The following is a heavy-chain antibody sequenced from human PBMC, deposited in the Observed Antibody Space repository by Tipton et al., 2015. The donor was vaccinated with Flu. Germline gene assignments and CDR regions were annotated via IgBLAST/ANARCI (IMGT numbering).Heavy chain of an antibody. CDR3: ARGLAYCGGDCYWGDY. J-gene: IGHJ4*02. CDR1: GYTFTGYY. D-gene: IGHD2-21*01. Sequence: QLVQSGAEVKKPGASAKVSCKASGYTFTGYYMHWVRQAPGQGLEWMGRINPNSGGTNYAQKFQGRVTMTRDTSISTAYMGLSRLRSDDTAVYYCARGLAYCGGDCYWGDYWGQGTLVTVSS. CDR2: INPNSGGT. V-gene: IGHV1-2*06.